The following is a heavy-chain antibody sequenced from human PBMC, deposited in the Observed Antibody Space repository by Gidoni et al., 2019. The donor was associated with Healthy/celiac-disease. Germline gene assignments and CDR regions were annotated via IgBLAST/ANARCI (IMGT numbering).Heavy chain of an antibody. CDR2: IRSKAYGGTT. CDR3: TSQPMITFGGVIVIP. V-gene: IGHV3-49*03. Sequence: EVQLVESGGGLVQPGRSLRLSCTASGFTFGDYAMSWFRQAPGKGLGWVGFIRSKAYGGTTEYAASVKGRFTISRDDSKSIAYLQMNSLKTEDTAVYYCTSQPMITFGGVIVIPWGQGTLVTVSS. J-gene: IGHJ4*02. CDR1: GFTFGDYA. D-gene: IGHD3-16*02.